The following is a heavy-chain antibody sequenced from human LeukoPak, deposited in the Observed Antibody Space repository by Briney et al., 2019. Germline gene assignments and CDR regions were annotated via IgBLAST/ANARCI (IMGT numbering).Heavy chain of an antibody. Sequence: SVKVSCKASGGTFSSYAISWVRQAPGQGHEWMGGIIPIFGTANYAQKFQGRVTITADESTSTAYMELSSLRSEDTAVYYCARDPLAYCGGDCYRLYAFDIWGQGTMVTVSS. D-gene: IGHD2-21*01. CDR2: IIPIFGTA. CDR3: ARDPLAYCGGDCYRLYAFDI. CDR1: GGTFSSYA. J-gene: IGHJ3*02. V-gene: IGHV1-69*13.